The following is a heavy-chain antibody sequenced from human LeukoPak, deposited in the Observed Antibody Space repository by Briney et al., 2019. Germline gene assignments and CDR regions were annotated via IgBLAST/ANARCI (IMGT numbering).Heavy chain of an antibody. Sequence: SETLSLTCTVSGGSISSYYWSWIRQPPGKGLEWIGYIYYSGSTNYNPSLKSRVTISVDTSKNQFSLKLSSVTAADTAVYYCARTPAMVTPYYHGMDVWGQGTTVTVSS. D-gene: IGHD5-18*01. J-gene: IGHJ6*02. CDR2: IYYSGST. CDR3: ARTPAMVTPYYHGMDV. CDR1: GGSISSYY. V-gene: IGHV4-59*01.